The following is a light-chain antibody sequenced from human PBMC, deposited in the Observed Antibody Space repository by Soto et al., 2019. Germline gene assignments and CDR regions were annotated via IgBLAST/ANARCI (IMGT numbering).Light chain of an antibody. CDR2: GAS. Sequence: EIVLTQSPGTLSFSPGERATLSCRASQSVSSSYLAWYQQKPGQAPRLLIYGASSRVTGIPDRFSGSGSGTDFTLTISRLEPEKFAVYYCHPYGTSTRTFGQGTKV. J-gene: IGKJ1*01. CDR1: QSVSSSY. CDR3: HPYGTSTRT. V-gene: IGKV3-20*01.